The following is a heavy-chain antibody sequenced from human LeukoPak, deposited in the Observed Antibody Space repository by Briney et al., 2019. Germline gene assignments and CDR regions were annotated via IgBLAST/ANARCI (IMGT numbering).Heavy chain of an antibody. CDR2: ISSSSSYI. J-gene: IGHJ4*02. V-gene: IGHV3-21*01. CDR1: GFTFSSYS. CDR3: ARGSYYFDY. Sequence: PGGSLRLSCAASGFTFSSYSMNWVHQAPGKGLEGVASISSSSSYIYYADSVKGRFTISRDNAKNSLYLQINSLRAEDTAVYYCARGSYYFDYWGQGTLVTVSS.